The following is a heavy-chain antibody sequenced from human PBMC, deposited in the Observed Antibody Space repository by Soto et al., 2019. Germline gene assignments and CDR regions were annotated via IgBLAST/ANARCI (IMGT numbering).Heavy chain of an antibody. CDR3: ARGGRWLFDY. J-gene: IGHJ4*02. V-gene: IGHV4-4*02. CDR2: IYHSGST. D-gene: IGHD5-12*01. Sequence: QVQLEESGPGLVKPSGTLSLTCAVSGGSISTDNWWSWVRQPPGKGLAWVGEIYHSGSTNYNPSLKSRLTISIDKSKHQFSLDVRSVTAADTVIYYSARGGRWLFDYWGQGTLVTVSS. CDR1: GGSISTDNW.